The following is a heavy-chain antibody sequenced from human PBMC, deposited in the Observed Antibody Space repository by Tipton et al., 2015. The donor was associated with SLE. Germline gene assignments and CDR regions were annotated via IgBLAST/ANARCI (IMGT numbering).Heavy chain of an antibody. Sequence: TLSLTCTVSGDSIGNYYWTWIRQPPGRGLEWIGYTYNTETTRYNPALKSRVIISTDTSKNQVSLKVTSVTAADTAVYYCARHSLRGYSGYDRPYFDYWGQGTLVTVSS. J-gene: IGHJ4*02. CDR1: GDSIGNYY. D-gene: IGHD5-12*01. V-gene: IGHV4-59*08. CDR3: ARHSLRGYSGYDRPYFDY. CDR2: TYNTETT.